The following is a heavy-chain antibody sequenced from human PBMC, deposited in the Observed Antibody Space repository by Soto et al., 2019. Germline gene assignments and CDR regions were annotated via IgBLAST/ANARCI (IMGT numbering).Heavy chain of an antibody. CDR1: GFTFTKHW. CDR2: ITSDGSRT. D-gene: IGHD6-13*01. Sequence: GGSLRLSCAVSGFTFTKHWMHWVRQAPGKGLVWVSRITSDGSRTEYADSVKGRFTISRDNSKNTLYLQMNSLRAEDTAVYYCAKDQGSSWYEIDYWGRGTLVTVSS. CDR3: AKDQGSSWYEIDY. J-gene: IGHJ4*02. V-gene: IGHV3-74*01.